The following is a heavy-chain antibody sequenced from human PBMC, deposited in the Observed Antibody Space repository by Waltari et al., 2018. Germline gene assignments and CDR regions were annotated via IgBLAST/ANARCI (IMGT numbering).Heavy chain of an antibody. CDR2: IRYDGSNK. CDR1: GFTFSSYG. V-gene: IGHV3-30*02. J-gene: IGHJ4*02. CDR3: AKDLAAAGDY. D-gene: IGHD6-13*01. Sequence: QVQLVESGGGVVQPGGSLRLSCAASGFTFSSYGMHWVRQAPGRGLEWVAFIRYDGSNKYYADSVKGRFTISRDNSKNTLYLQMNSLRAEDTAVYYCAKDLAAAGDYWGQGTLVTVSS.